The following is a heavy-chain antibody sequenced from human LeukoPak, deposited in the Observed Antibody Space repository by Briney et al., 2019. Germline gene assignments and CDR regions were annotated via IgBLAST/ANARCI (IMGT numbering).Heavy chain of an antibody. J-gene: IGHJ4*02. Sequence: WGSLRLSCAASGFTFTNYAMSWVRQAPGKGLEWVSTIYFSGGDTYSPSPVKGRFTTSRDNAKNSLYLQMNSLRAEETAIYDGAKDQGEAVVPRRFDYWGQETLVTVSS. CDR2: IYFSGGDT. CDR1: GFTFTNYA. D-gene: IGHD2-2*01. CDR3: AKDQGEAVVPRRFDY. V-gene: IGHV3-23*01.